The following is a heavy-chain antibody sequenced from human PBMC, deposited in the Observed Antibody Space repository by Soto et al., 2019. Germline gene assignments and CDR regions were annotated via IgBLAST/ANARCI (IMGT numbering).Heavy chain of an antibody. D-gene: IGHD2-15*01. CDR2: MNPNSGNT. J-gene: IGHJ5*02. V-gene: IGHV1-8*01. CDR1: GYTFTSYD. CDR3: ARCPEKGRGRTVVTDNWFDP. Sequence: QVQLVQSGAEVKKPGASVKVSCKASGYTFTSYDINWVRQATGQGREWMGWMNPNSGNTGYAQKFQGRVTMTRNTSISTAYMELSSLRSEDTAVYYCARCPEKGRGRTVVTDNWFDPWGQGTLVTVSS.